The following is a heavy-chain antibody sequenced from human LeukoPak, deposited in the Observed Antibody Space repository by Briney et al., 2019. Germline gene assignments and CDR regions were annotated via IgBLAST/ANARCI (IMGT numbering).Heavy chain of an antibody. D-gene: IGHD2-15*01. J-gene: IGHJ4*02. V-gene: IGHV3-7*01. CDR1: GFTFSTND. CDR2: IKQDGSEK. Sequence: GGSLRLSCAASGFTFSTNDMSWVRQAPGKGLEWVANIKQDGSEKYYVDSVKGRFTISRDNAKNSLYLQMNSLRAEDTAVYYCAREVVAALYYFDYWGQGTLVTVSS. CDR3: AREVVAALYYFDY.